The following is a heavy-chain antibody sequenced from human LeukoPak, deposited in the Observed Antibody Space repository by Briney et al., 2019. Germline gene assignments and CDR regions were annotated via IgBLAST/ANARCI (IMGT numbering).Heavy chain of an antibody. CDR1: GGSISSYY. V-gene: IGHV4-59*01. Sequence: PSETLSLICTVSGGSISSYYWSWIRQPPGKGLEWIGYIYYSGSTNYNPSLKSRVTISVDTSENQFSLKLISVTAADTAVYYCAARDYFFDYWGQGTLVTVSS. CDR3: AARDYFFDY. CDR2: IYYSGST. J-gene: IGHJ4*02. D-gene: IGHD2-21*02.